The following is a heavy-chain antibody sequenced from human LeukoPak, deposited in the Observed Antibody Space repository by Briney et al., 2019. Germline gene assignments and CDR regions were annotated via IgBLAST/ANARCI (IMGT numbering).Heavy chain of an antibody. CDR1: GLTFSNYA. V-gene: IGHV3-23*01. CDR3: ATGGGDGYKDF. Sequence: GGSLRLSCAASGLTFSNYAMSWVRQTPGKGLEWVSAISGSGGSTYYADSVQGRFTISRDNSKNTLYLQMNSLRAEDTAVYYCATGGGDGYKDFWGQGTLVTVSS. D-gene: IGHD5-24*01. CDR2: ISGSGGST. J-gene: IGHJ4*02.